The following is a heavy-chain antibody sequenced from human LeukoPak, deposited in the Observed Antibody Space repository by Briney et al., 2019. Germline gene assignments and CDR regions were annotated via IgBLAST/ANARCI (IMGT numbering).Heavy chain of an antibody. V-gene: IGHV3-74*01. Sequence: GGSLRLSCAASGFTFSSYWMHWVRHVPGKGLVWVASINEHGSITDYADSVKDRFTVSRDNAWNTLYLQMNSLRAEDTAVYYCARDVAGSGSLWGQGTLITVSS. CDR1: GFTFSSYW. CDR2: INEHGSIT. D-gene: IGHD3-10*01. CDR3: ARDVAGSGSL. J-gene: IGHJ4*02.